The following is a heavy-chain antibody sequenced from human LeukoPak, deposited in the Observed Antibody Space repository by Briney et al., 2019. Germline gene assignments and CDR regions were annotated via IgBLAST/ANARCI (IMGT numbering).Heavy chain of an antibody. J-gene: IGHJ4*02. D-gene: IGHD2-8*02. CDR2: ISSSGGST. V-gene: IGHV3-64*01. CDR1: GFTFSSYA. CDR3: ARGPDVVLVSHWSFFDY. Sequence: GGSLRLSCAASGFTFSSYAMHWVRQVPGKGLEYVSAISSSGGSTYYANSVKGRFTISRDNSKNTLYLQMGSLRTEDMAIYCCARGPDVVLVSHWSFFDYWGQGTLVTVSS.